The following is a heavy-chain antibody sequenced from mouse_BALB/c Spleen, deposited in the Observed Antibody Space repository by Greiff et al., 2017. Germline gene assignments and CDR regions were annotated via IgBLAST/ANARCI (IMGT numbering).Heavy chain of an antibody. V-gene: IGHV1S127*01. CDR2: IDPSDSYT. CDR1: GYTFTSYW. CDR3: TRGSMNFDY. Sequence: QVQLQQPGAELVKPGASVKMSCKASGYTFTSYWMHWVKQRPGQGLEWIGVIDPSDSYTSYNQKFKGKATLTVDTSSSTAYMQLSSLTSEDSAVYYCTRGSMNFDYWGQGTTLTVSS. J-gene: IGHJ2*01. D-gene: IGHD2-3*01.